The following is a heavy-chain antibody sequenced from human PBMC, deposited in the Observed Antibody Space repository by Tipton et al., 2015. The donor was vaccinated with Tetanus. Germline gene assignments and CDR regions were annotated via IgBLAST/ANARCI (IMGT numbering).Heavy chain of an antibody. CDR1: GGSISTSGFY. V-gene: IGHV4-39*01. CDR2: IYYSGGT. CDR3: ARSKLLWFGESLSGFDS. Sequence: LRLSCTVSGGSISTSGFYWDWIRQSPTKGLEWIGNIYYSGGTHYNPSLKSRVRISIDTSKNQFSLKLSSVTAADTAVYYCARSKLLWFGESLSGFDSWGQGTLVTVSA. J-gene: IGHJ4*02. D-gene: IGHD3-10*01.